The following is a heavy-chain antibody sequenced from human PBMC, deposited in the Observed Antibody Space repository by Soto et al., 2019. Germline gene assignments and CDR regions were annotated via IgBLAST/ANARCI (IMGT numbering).Heavy chain of an antibody. V-gene: IGHV4-59*12. Sequence: SETLCVTCTVAGGSISGYYWSWIRQPPGKGLEWIGYIYYSGSTNYNPSLKSRVTISVDTSKNQFSLKLSSVTAADTAVYYCARDLGGQIVDYWGQGTLVTVSS. CDR1: GGSISGYY. D-gene: IGHD1-26*01. J-gene: IGHJ4*02. CDR3: ARDLGGQIVDY. CDR2: IYYSGST.